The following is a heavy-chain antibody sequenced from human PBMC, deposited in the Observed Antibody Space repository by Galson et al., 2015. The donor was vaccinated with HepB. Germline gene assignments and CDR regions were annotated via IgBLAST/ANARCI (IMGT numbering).Heavy chain of an antibody. Sequence: SLRLSCAASGFTFDDYATHWVRHAPGQGREWVSGISWNSGSIGYADSVKRRFTISRDNAKNSLYLQMNSLRAEDTALYYCAKDRGRYCSSTSCSPLDYWGQGTLVTVSS. CDR2: ISWNSGSI. CDR3: AKDRGRYCSSTSCSPLDY. D-gene: IGHD2-2*01. J-gene: IGHJ4*02. V-gene: IGHV3-9*01. CDR1: GFTFDDYA.